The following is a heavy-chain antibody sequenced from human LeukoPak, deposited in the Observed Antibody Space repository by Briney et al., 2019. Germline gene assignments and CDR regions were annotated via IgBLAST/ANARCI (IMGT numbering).Heavy chain of an antibody. J-gene: IGHJ5*02. D-gene: IGHD3-10*01. CDR1: GGTFSSYA. Sequence: SVKVSCKASGGTFSSYAISWVRQAPGQGLEWMGGIIPIFGTANYAQKFQGRVTITADESTSTAYMELSSLRSEDTAVYYCARDVYYYGSGSYYIGWFDPWGQGTLVTVSS. V-gene: IGHV1-69*13. CDR2: IIPIFGTA. CDR3: ARDVYYYGSGSYYIGWFDP.